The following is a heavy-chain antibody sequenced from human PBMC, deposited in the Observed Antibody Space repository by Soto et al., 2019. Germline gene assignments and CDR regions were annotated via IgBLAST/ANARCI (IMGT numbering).Heavy chain of an antibody. D-gene: IGHD4-17*01. V-gene: IGHV4-59*01. CDR1: GGSISSYY. CDR2: IYYSGST. CDR3: ARDQGRWGLRGYYYYGMDV. J-gene: IGHJ6*02. Sequence: SETLSLTCTVSGGSISSYYWSWIRQPPGKGLEWIGYIYYSGSTNYNPSLKSRVTISVDTSKNQFSLNLSSVTAADTAVYYCARDQGRWGLRGYYYYGMDVWGQGTTVTVSS.